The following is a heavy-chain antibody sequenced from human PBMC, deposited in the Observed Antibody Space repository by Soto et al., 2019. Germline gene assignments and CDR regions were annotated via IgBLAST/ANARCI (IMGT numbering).Heavy chain of an antibody. D-gene: IGHD3-10*01. V-gene: IGHV3-23*01. CDR2: ISGSGSST. J-gene: IGHJ4*02. Sequence: GGSLRLSCAASGFTFSSYAMSWVRQAPGKGLEWVSVISGSGSSTYYADSVKGRFTISRDNSKNTLYLQMNSLRAEDTAVYYCAKDLTRAFRGVVPFDYWGQGTLVTVSS. CDR1: GFTFSSYA. CDR3: AKDLTRAFRGVVPFDY.